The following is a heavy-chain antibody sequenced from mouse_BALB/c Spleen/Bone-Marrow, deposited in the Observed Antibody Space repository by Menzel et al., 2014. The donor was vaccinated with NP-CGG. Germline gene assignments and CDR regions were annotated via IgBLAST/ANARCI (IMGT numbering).Heavy chain of an antibody. J-gene: IGHJ2*01. CDR2: IWGDGIT. V-gene: IGHV2-6-7*01. CDR3: AREGNYLDY. Sequence: VKLMESGPGLVSPSQSLSITCTVSGFSLTVYGVNWVRQPPGKGLEWLGMIWGDGITDYNSALKSRLSISKDDSKSQVFLKMNSLQTGDTARYYCAREGNYLDYWGQGTTLTVSS. CDR1: GFSLTVYG.